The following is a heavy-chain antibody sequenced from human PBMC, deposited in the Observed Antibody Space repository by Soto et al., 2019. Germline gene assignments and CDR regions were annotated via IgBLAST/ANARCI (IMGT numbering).Heavy chain of an antibody. Sequence: GASVKVSCKASGYTFTSYGISWVLQAPGQGLEWMGWISAYNGNTNYAQKLQGRVTMTTDTSTSTAYMELRSLRSDDTAVYYCARDPSINGDYYFDYWGQGTLVTVSS. J-gene: IGHJ4*02. CDR2: ISAYNGNT. V-gene: IGHV1-18*01. CDR3: ARDPSINGDYYFDY. D-gene: IGHD4-17*01. CDR1: GYTFTSYG.